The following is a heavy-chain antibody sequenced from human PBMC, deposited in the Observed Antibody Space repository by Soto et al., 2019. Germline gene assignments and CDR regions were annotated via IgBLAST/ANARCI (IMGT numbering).Heavy chain of an antibody. CDR3: TTRPYFGVVRYYYYGMDV. D-gene: IGHD3-3*01. CDR1: GFPFSNAW. Sequence: GGSLRLSCAASGFPFSNAWMNWVRQAPGKGLEWVGRIKSKTDGGTTDYAAPVKGRFTISRDDSKNTLYLQMNSLKTEDTAVYYCTTRPYFGVVRYYYYGMDVWGQGTTVTVSS. CDR2: IKSKTDGGTT. J-gene: IGHJ6*02. V-gene: IGHV3-15*07.